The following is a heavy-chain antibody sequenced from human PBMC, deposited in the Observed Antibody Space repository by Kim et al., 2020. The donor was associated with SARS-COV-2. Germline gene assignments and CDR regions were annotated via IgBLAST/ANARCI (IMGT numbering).Heavy chain of an antibody. V-gene: IGHV4-59*01. Sequence: LKSRVTISVDTSKNQFSLKLSSVTAADTAVYYCARDGDYYDSSGYMAFDIWGQGTMVTVSS. D-gene: IGHD3-22*01. CDR3: ARDGDYYDSSGYMAFDI. J-gene: IGHJ3*02.